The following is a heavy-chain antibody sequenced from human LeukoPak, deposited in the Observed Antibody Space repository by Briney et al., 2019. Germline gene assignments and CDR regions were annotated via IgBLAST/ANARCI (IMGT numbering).Heavy chain of an antibody. D-gene: IGHD2-21*01. Sequence: GGSLTLSCADSGFTVITNYMNWVRHAPGKGLEWVSILYSGSDTYYADSVKGRFTISRDNSRNILFLHMNSLKAEDTAIYYCARVGDHFHWFLDLWGRGTLVAVSS. CDR3: ARVGDHFHWFLDL. CDR1: GFTVITNY. J-gene: IGHJ2*01. CDR2: LYSGSDT. V-gene: IGHV3-53*01.